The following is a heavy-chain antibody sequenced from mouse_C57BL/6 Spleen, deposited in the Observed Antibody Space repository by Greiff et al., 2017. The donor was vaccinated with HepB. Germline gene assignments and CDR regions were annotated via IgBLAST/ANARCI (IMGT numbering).Heavy chain of an antibody. CDR3: ARPYYYGSFDY. CDR2: IYPGDGDT. D-gene: IGHD1-1*01. Sequence: QVQLQQSGPELVKPGASVKISCKASGYAFSSSWMNWVKQRPGKGLEWIGRIYPGDGDTNYNGKFKGKATLTADKSSSTAYMQLSSLTSEDSAVYFCARPYYYGSFDYWGQGTTLTVSS. CDR1: GYAFSSSW. J-gene: IGHJ2*01. V-gene: IGHV1-82*01.